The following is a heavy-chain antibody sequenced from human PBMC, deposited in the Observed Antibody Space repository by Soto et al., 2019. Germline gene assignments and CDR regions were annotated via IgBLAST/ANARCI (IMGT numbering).Heavy chain of an antibody. J-gene: IGHJ6*02. CDR1: GGTFSRKA. V-gene: IGHV1-69*13. Sequence: VASVKVSCKASGGTFSRKALSWLRQAPGQGFEWMGGIIPLFRTTNYAQNFQGRVTITADESATTAYMELSGLTSEDTAVYYCARSSTSSGSDYYGVDVWGQGTTVTVSS. CDR2: IIPLFRTT. CDR3: ARSSTSSGSDYYGVDV. D-gene: IGHD6-6*01.